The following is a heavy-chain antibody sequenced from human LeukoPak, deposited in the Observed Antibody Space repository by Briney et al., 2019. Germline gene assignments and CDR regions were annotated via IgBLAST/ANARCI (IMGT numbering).Heavy chain of an antibody. CDR2: ISWNSGSI. V-gene: IGHV3-9*01. J-gene: IGHJ3*02. CDR1: GFTFDDYA. CDR3: AKDNYWSGYYTAFDI. Sequence: GGSLRLSCAASGFTFDDYAMHRVRQAPGKGLEWVSGISWNSGSIGYADSVKGRFTISRDNAKNSLYLQMNSLRAEDTALYYCAKDNYWSGYYTAFDIWGQGTMVTVSS. D-gene: IGHD3-3*01.